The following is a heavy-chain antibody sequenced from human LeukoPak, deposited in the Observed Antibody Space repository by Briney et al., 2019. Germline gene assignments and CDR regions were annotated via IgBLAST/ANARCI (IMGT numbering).Heavy chain of an antibody. D-gene: IGHD4-11*01. J-gene: IGHJ4*02. CDR1: GFTVSSNY. CDR2: INWNGGST. V-gene: IGHV3-20*04. CDR3: ARYDYSNYVGYYDH. Sequence: GGSLRLSCAASGFTVSSNYMSWVRQAPGKGLEWVSGINWNGGSTDYADSVKGRFTISRDNAKNSLYLQMNSLRAEDTALYYCARYDYSNYVGYYDHWGQGTLVTVSS.